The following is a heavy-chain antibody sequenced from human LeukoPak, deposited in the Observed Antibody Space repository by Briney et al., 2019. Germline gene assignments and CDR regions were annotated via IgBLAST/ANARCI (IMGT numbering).Heavy chain of an antibody. CDR1: GYTFTSYG. CDR3: AREVKRLDY. CDR2: INTNTGNP. Sequence: ASVKVSCKASGYTFTSYGISWVRQAPGQGLEWMGWINTNTGNPTYAQGFTGRFVFSLDTSVSTAYVEITSLEAEDTAVYYCAREVKRLDYWGQGTLVTVSS. V-gene: IGHV7-4-1*02. D-gene: IGHD4-23*01. J-gene: IGHJ4*02.